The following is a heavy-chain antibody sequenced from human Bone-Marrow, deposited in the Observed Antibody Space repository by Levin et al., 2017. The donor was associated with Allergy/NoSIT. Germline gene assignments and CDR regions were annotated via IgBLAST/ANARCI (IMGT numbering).Heavy chain of an antibody. V-gene: IGHV4-39*01. CDR2: TYYSGST. D-gene: IGHD4-17*01. CDR1: GGSISSNYY. CDR3: ARLVGMTTATPKRYYDL. J-gene: IGHJ2*01. Sequence: SETLSLTCSVSGGSISSNYYWDWIRQPPEKGLEWIGSTYYSGSTYYNPSLKSRVTISVDTSKNQFSLKLSSVTAADTAVYYCARLVGMTTATPKRYYDLWGRGTLVTVSS.